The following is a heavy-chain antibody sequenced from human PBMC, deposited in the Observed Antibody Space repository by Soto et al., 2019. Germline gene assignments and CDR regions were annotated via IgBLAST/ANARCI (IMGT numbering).Heavy chain of an antibody. J-gene: IGHJ4*02. V-gene: IGHV4-59*08. CDR1: GGSIGTYY. D-gene: IGHD3-9*01. CDR2: IYYRGNT. Sequence: QVQLQESGPGLVKPSETLSLTCTVSGGSIGTYYWSWIRQPPGKGLEWIGYIYYRGNTDYNPSLKSLVTISLDTPKNQFSLKLCSVNAADTAVYYCARHPGYYDILTGYTTYYFDYRGQGILVTVSS. CDR3: ARHPGYYDILTGYTTYYFDY.